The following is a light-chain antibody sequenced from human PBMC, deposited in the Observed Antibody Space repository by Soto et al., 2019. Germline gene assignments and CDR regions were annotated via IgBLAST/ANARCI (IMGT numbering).Light chain of an antibody. CDR1: QGITSA. V-gene: IGKV1-13*02. CDR2: DAS. Sequence: AIQLTQSPSSLSASVGDRVTITCRASQGITSALAWYQHKPGKAPKLLIYDASSLESGVPSRFSGSGSGTDFPLTISSLQPEDFATSYCQQFNSYPFTFGPGTKVDIK. J-gene: IGKJ3*01. CDR3: QQFNSYPFT.